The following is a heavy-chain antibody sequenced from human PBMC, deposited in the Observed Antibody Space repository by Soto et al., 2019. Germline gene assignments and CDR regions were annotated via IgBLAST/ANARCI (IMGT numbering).Heavy chain of an antibody. Sequence: ASVKVSCKASGDTFSSYTISWVRQVPGQGLEWMGRIIPILGIANYAQKFQGRVTITADKSTSTAYMELSSLRSEDTAVYYCARDNKYSSSWSFDYWGQGTLVTVSS. J-gene: IGHJ4*02. CDR3: ARDNKYSSSWSFDY. V-gene: IGHV1-69*04. D-gene: IGHD6-13*01. CDR1: GDTFSSYT. CDR2: IIPILGIA.